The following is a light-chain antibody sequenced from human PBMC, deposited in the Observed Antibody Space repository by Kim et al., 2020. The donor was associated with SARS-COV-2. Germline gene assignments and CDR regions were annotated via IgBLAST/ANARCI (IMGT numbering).Light chain of an antibody. J-gene: IGKJ1*01. CDR1: QIVSNTY. CDR3: QHYGSSRTWA. Sequence: EIVLTQSPGTLSLSPGESATLSCRASQIVSNTYTSWYQQKPGQAPKLVIYSTSNRAAGFPDRFSGSGSGTDFTLTISRLEPEDFAVYYCQHYGSSRTWAFGQGIKVDIK. V-gene: IGKV3-20*01. CDR2: STS.